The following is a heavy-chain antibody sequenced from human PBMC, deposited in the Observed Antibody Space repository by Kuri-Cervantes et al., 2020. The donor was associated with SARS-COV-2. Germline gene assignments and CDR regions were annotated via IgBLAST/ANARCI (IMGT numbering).Heavy chain of an antibody. Sequence: ASVKVSCKASGYTFTSYYMHWVRQAPGQGLEWMGWISAYNGNTNYAQKLQGRVTMTTDTSTSTAYMELRSLRSDDTAVYYCARAFRSGYYFLYYYMDVWGKGTTVTVSS. J-gene: IGHJ6*03. CDR2: ISAYNGNT. CDR3: ARAFRSGYYFLYYYMDV. CDR1: GYTFTSYY. V-gene: IGHV1-18*04. D-gene: IGHD3-3*01.